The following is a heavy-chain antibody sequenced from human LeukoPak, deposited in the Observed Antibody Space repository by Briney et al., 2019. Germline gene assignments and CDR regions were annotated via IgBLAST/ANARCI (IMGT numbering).Heavy chain of an antibody. D-gene: IGHD5-12*01. CDR2: INPNSGAT. Sequence: ASVKVSCKAAGYTFTGYYLHWVRQAPGQGLEWMGWINPNSGATNYAQKFQGRVTMTRDTSISTAYMELSRLRSDDTAVYYCARGPGGGYDWLGNWGQGTLVTVSS. J-gene: IGHJ1*01. V-gene: IGHV1-2*02. CDR3: ARGPGGGYDWLGN. CDR1: GYTFTGYY.